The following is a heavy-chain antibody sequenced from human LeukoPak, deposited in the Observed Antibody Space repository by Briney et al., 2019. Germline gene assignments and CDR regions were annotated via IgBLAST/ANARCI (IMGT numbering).Heavy chain of an antibody. J-gene: IGHJ4*02. CDR3: VKGYRSGTYPLDC. V-gene: IGHV3-23*01. CDR2: ISGSGGST. Sequence: GGSLTRSCSASGFTFTNHAMNWVRQAPGKGLEWVSAISGSGGSTYYADSAKGRLTISRDNSKNKLYMQMNSLGAEETAVYYCVKGYRSGTYPLDCWGQGTLVTVSS. D-gene: IGHD3-10*01. CDR1: GFTFTNHA.